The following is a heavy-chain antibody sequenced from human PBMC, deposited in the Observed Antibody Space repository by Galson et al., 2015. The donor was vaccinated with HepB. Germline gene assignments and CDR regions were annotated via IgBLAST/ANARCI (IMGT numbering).Heavy chain of an antibody. V-gene: IGHV1-3*01. CDR2: INAGNGNT. J-gene: IGHJ4*02. CDR3: ARVGRGRYDSSGYHYFDY. D-gene: IGHD3-22*01. Sequence: SVKVSCKASGYTFTSYAMHWVRQAPGQRLEWMGWINAGNGNTKYSQKFQGRVTITRDTSASTAYMELSSLRSEDTAVYYCARVGRGRYDSSGYHYFDYWGQGTLVTVSS. CDR1: GYTFTSYA.